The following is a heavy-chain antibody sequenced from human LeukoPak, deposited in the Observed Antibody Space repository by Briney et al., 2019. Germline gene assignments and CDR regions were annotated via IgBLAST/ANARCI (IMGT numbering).Heavy chain of an antibody. J-gene: IGHJ4*02. D-gene: IGHD3-10*01. CDR1: GFTFSSHG. Sequence: PGGSLRLSCAASGFTFSSHGMNWVRQAPGKGLEWVSGITGSGGNRYYADSVKGRFTISRDNSKNTLYLQMNSLRAEDTAIYYCAKVTYGSGTYGAFDSWGQGTLVTVSS. CDR2: ITGSGGNR. CDR3: AKVTYGSGTYGAFDS. V-gene: IGHV3-23*01.